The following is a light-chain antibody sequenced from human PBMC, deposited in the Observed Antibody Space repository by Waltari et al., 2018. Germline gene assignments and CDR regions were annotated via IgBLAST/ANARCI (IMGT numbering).Light chain of an antibody. CDR2: GAS. CDR1: RRVTSNY. CDR3: QQFGSSPFT. J-gene: IGKJ5*01. Sequence: EIVLTQSPGTLSLSPGESATLSCRASRRVTSNYLAGYQQKPGQAPRLHIHGASNRDTDSRGRFSGSGPGTDFTLTINRLEPEDYAVDYCQQFGSSPFTFGQGTRLEIK. V-gene: IGKV3-20*01.